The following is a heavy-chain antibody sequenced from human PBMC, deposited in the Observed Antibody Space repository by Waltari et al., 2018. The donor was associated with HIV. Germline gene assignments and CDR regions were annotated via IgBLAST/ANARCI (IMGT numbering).Heavy chain of an antibody. CDR3: ARDFPLEGDNGDYFDT. D-gene: IGHD1-26*01. J-gene: IGHJ4*02. CDR1: GFSIRNYW. CDR2: IKQDGSEK. V-gene: IGHV3-7*01. Sequence: EVHLVESGGGLVQPGGSLRRPWEASGFSIRNYWRSWVRQAPGKGLEWVANIKQDGSEKYYVGSVKGRFTISRDNAKNSLYLQMNSLSADDTAVYYCARDFPLEGDNGDYFDTWGQGTLVTVSS.